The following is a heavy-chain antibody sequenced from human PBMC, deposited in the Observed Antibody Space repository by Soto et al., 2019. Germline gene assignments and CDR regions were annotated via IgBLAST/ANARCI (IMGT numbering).Heavy chain of an antibody. J-gene: IGHJ4*02. V-gene: IGHV1-24*01. Sequence: ASVKVSCKASGYTLTELSMHWVRQAPGKGLEWMGGFDPEDGETIYAQKFQGRVTMTEDTSTDTAYMELSSLRSEDTAVYYCATDQDYRTWGYFDYWGQGTLVTVSS. CDR1: GYTLTELS. CDR3: ATDQDYRTWGYFDY. CDR2: FDPEDGET. D-gene: IGHD4-17*01.